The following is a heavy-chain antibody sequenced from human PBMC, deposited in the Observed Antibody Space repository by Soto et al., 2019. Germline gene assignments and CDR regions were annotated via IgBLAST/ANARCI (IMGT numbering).Heavy chain of an antibody. J-gene: IGHJ4*02. D-gene: IGHD4-17*01. CDR1: GYTFTSYD. CDR2: MNPNSGNT. CDR3: ATTLYSDNVDY. Sequence: QVQLVQSGAEVKKPGASVKVSCKASGYTFTSYDINWVRQATGQGLEWMGWMNPNSGNTGYAHKFQGRVTMTRNTSISTPYIPLTSLTSDHTAVYYCATTLYSDNVDYCSPGTLLTFSS. V-gene: IGHV1-8*01.